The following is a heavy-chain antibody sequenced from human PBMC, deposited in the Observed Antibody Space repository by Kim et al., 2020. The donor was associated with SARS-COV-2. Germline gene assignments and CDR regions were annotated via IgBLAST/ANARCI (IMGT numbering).Heavy chain of an antibody. CDR1: GGSISSGGYY. CDR2: IYYSGST. CDR3: ARVVAARHFDY. D-gene: IGHD6-6*01. Sequence: SETLSLTCTVSGGSISSGGYYWSWIRQHPGKGLEWIGYIYYSGSTYYNPSLKSRVTISVDTSKNQFSLKLSSVTAADTAVYYCARVVAARHFDYWGQGTLVTVSS. V-gene: IGHV4-31*03. J-gene: IGHJ4*02.